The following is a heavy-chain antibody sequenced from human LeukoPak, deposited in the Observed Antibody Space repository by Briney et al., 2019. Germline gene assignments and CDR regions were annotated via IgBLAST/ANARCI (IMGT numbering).Heavy chain of an antibody. V-gene: IGHV1-69*05. CDR2: IIPIFGTA. D-gene: IGHD6-19*01. Sequence: SVKVSCKASGGTFSSYAISWVRQAPGQGLEWTGGIIPIFGTANYAQKFQGRVTITTDESTSTAYMELSSLRSEDTAVYYCARPKSSGWYGFDYRGQGTLVTVSS. CDR1: GGTFSSYA. CDR3: ARPKSSGWYGFDY. J-gene: IGHJ4*02.